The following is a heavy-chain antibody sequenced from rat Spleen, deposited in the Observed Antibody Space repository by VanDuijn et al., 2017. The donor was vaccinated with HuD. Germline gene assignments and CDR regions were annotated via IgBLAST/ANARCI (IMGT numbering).Heavy chain of an antibody. CDR2: ISYDGSST. CDR3: ARHNSGYGVMDA. V-gene: IGHV5-7*01. Sequence: EVQLVESGGGLVQPGRSLKLSCAASGFTFSDYNMAWVRQAPKTGREWVATISYDGSSTYYRDSVKGRFTISRDNAKSTQYLQMDSLRSDDTATYYCARHNSGYGVMDAWGQGPSVTVSS. D-gene: IGHD4-3*01. J-gene: IGHJ4*01. CDR1: GFTFSDYN.